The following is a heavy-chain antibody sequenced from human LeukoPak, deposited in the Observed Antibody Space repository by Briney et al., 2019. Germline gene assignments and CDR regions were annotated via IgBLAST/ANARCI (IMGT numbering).Heavy chain of an antibody. D-gene: IGHD3-22*01. CDR2: IYPGDSGT. Sequence: GESLKISCKGSGYSFTSSSIGWVRQMPGKGLEWMGIIYPGDSGTRYSPSFQGQVTISADRSISTAYLQWSSLKASDTAMFYCARQNYYDDSGSFAFDIWGQGTMVTVSS. CDR1: GYSFTSSS. V-gene: IGHV5-51*01. J-gene: IGHJ3*02. CDR3: ARQNYYDDSGSFAFDI.